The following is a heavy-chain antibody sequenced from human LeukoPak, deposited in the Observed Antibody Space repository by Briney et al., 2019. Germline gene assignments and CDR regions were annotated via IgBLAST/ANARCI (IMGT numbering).Heavy chain of an antibody. J-gene: IGHJ4*02. D-gene: IGHD5-18*01. V-gene: IGHV4-59*08. CDR2: IYYSGST. Sequence: SETLSLTCTVSGGSISSNYWSWIRQPPGKGLEWIGWIYYSGSTTYNPSLKSRVTMSLDTSKTQFSLKLSSVTAADTAVYYCARQIDGYVDFDYWGQGTLVTVSS. CDR1: GGSISSNY. CDR3: ARQIDGYVDFDY.